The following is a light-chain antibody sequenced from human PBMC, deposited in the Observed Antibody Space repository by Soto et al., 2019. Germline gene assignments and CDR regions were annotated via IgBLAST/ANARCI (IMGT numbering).Light chain of an antibody. Sequence: DVVMTQSPLSLSVTLGQPASVSCRSSPSLVYSDGNTYLNWFHQRPGQSPRRLIYEVSKRDSGVPDRFSGSGSGTDFTLKISRVEAEDFAVYYCQQYGSSGTFGQGTKVDIK. CDR2: EVS. CDR1: PSLVYSDGNTY. V-gene: IGKV2-30*01. J-gene: IGKJ1*01. CDR3: QQYGSSGT.